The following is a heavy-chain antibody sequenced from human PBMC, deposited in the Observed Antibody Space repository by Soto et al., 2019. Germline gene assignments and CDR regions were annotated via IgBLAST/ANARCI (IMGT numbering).Heavy chain of an antibody. CDR2: IYYIGSS. CDR1: GGSISGYY. J-gene: IGHJ4*02. CDR3: ARHSNEYRKSLDY. V-gene: IGHV4-59*08. D-gene: IGHD4-4*01. Sequence: QLQLQESGPGLVKPSETLSLTCTVSGGSISGYYWSWIRQSPVKGLEWIAYIYYIGSSNSNPSLKSRVTISVDTSKNQFSLKLSSVTAADTAVYYCARHSNEYRKSLDYWGQGTLVTVSS.